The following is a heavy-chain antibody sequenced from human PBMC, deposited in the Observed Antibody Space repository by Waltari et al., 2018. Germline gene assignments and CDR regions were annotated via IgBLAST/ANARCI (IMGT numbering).Heavy chain of an antibody. D-gene: IGHD2-2*01. CDR1: GHTLTELP. CDR2: FEPESWGT. V-gene: IGHV1-24*01. CDR3: ATCASSTSCYRTWFEP. Sequence: QVQLVPSGAEVKKPGASVQVPCKVSGHTLTELPMHWARQAPGKGLEWMGGFEPESWGTSKGQKVQGRVTRTEDRSTDTAYVELGSLRSEDTAVYYCATCASSTSCYRTWFEPWGQGTLVAVSA. J-gene: IGHJ5*02.